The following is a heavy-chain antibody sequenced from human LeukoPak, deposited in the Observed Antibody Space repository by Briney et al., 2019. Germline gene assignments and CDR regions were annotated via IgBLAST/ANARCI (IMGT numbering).Heavy chain of an antibody. D-gene: IGHD1-1*01. Sequence: RAGRSLRLSCTCSGFTFGDCAMGWVRQAPGKGLEWIGFIRSKAYGGATEYAPSVKGRFTISRDDSKSIAYLQMNSLKTEDTAVYYCSLAQYYNQGGYWGQGTLLTVSS. CDR3: SLAQYYNQGGY. V-gene: IGHV3-49*04. CDR2: IRSKAYGGAT. CDR1: GFTFGDCA. J-gene: IGHJ4*02.